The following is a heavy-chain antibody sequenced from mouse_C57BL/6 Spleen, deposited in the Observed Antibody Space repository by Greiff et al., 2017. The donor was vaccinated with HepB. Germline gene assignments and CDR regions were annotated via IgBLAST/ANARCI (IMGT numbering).Heavy chain of an antibody. Sequence: VKLVESGAELVRPGASVTLSCKASGYTFTDYEMHWVKQTPVHGLEWIGAIDPETGGTAYNQKFKGKAILTADKSSSTAYMELRSLTSEDSAVYYCTRRGDYAWFAYWGQGTLVTVSA. V-gene: IGHV1-15*01. CDR3: TRRGDYAWFAY. J-gene: IGHJ3*01. D-gene: IGHD2-4*01. CDR2: IDPETGGT. CDR1: GYTFTDYE.